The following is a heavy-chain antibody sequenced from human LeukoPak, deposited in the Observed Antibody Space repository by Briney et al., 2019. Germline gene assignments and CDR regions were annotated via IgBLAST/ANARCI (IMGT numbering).Heavy chain of an antibody. CDR2: INPNSGGT. Sequence: ASVKVSCKASVYTFTGYYMHWVRQAPGQGLEWMGWINPNSGGTNYAQKFQGRVTMTRDTSISTAYMELSRLRSDDTAVYYCARCGVEDSSGWYDAFDIWGQGTMVTVSS. CDR3: ARCGVEDSSGWYDAFDI. D-gene: IGHD3-22*01. V-gene: IGHV1-2*02. CDR1: VYTFTGYY. J-gene: IGHJ3*02.